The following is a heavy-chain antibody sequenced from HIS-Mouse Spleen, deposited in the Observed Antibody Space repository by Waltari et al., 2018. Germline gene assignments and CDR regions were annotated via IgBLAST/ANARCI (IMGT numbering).Heavy chain of an antibody. J-gene: IGHJ4*02. CDR1: GGSIRSGSYF. Sequence: QLQLQESGPGLVKPSETLSLTCTVSGGSIRSGSYFWGWIRQPPGKGLEWIGSIYYSGSTYYNPSLKSRVTISVDTSKNQFSLKLSSVTAADTAVYYCARGKGSSSWYYFDYWGQGTLVTVSS. CDR2: IYYSGST. D-gene: IGHD6-13*01. V-gene: IGHV4-39*07. CDR3: ARGKGSSSWYYFDY.